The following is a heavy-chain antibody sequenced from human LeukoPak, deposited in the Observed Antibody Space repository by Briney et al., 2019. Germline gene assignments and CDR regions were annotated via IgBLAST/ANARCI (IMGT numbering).Heavy chain of an antibody. CDR2: LNVDGSYT. CDR3: ARVRGAVAGRGALDY. Sequence: GGSLRLFCAPSGFSFSDYWMHWVRQTPGKGLVWVSRLNVDGSYTNYADSVKGRFTISRDNAKNTLYLHLDNVRAEDTAVYYCARVRGAVAGRGALDYWGQGTLVTVSS. V-gene: IGHV3-74*01. D-gene: IGHD6-19*01. CDR1: GFSFSDYW. J-gene: IGHJ4*02.